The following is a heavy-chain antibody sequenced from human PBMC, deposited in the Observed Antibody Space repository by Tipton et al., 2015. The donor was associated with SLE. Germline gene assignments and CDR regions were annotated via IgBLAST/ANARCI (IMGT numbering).Heavy chain of an antibody. D-gene: IGHD4-11*01. Sequence: TLSLTCTVSGDSIVSYYWSWIRQPAGKGLEWIGRIHTSGNINYNPSLKSRVTMSLDTSKNQFSLRLSSVAAADTAVDYCARDLPGVTTGQFDYWGQGTLVTVSS. V-gene: IGHV4-4*07. J-gene: IGHJ4*02. CDR1: GDSIVSYY. CDR2: IHTSGNI. CDR3: ARDLPGVTTGQFDY.